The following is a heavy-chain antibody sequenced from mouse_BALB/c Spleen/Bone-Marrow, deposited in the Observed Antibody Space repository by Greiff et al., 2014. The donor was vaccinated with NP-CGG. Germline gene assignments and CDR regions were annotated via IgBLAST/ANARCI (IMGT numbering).Heavy chain of an antibody. D-gene: IGHD1-1*01. CDR3: ARENYGSSPAY. CDR1: GYAFTSYN. CDR2: IDPYNGGT. Sequence: EVKLMESGPELVKPGASAKVSCKASGYAFTSYNMYWVKQSHGKSLEWIGHIDPYNGGTSYNQKFKGKATLTVDKSSSTAYMHLNSLTSEDSAVYYCARENYGSSPAYWGQGTLVTVSA. J-gene: IGHJ3*01. V-gene: IGHV1S135*01.